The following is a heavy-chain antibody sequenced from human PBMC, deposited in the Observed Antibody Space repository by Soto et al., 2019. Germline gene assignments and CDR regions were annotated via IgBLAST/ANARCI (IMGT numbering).Heavy chain of an antibody. V-gene: IGHV7-4-1*01. CDR1: GYTFTSYA. CDR2: INTNTGNP. Sequence: ASVKVSCKASGYTFTSYAISWVRQAPGQGLEWMGWINTNTGNPTYAQGFTGRFVFSLDTSVSTAYLQICSLKAEDTAVYYCARTDGGNPWAVDYWGQGTLVTVSS. CDR3: ARTDGGNPWAVDY. D-gene: IGHD2-15*01. J-gene: IGHJ4*02.